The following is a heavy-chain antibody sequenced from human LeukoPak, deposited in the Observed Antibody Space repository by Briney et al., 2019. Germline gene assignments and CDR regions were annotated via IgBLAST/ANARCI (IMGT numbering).Heavy chain of an antibody. V-gene: IGHV4-39*01. Sequence: KPSETLSLTCSVSGDSVSRSDSYWDWIRQPLGKGLEWIGTIYYSGRTYYSPSLKSRVTMSVDPSNNQFSLNLRSVTAADTAVYYCARRRYYDGSGYLEWGQGTLLSVSS. J-gene: IGHJ1*01. CDR1: GDSVSRSDSY. CDR2: IYYSGRT. CDR3: ARRRYYDGSGYLE. D-gene: IGHD3-22*01.